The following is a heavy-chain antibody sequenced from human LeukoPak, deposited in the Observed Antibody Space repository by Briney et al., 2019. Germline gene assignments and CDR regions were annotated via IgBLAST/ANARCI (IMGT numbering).Heavy chain of an antibody. CDR3: ARDRRSGYSYGSFDY. CDR2: ISAYNGNT. CDR1: GYTFTSYG. D-gene: IGHD5-18*01. J-gene: IGHJ4*02. V-gene: IGHV1-18*01. Sequence: ASVKVSCKASGYTFTSYGISWVRQAPGQGLEWMGWISAYNGNTNYAQKLQGRVTMTTDTSTSTAYMELRSLRSDDTAVYYCARDRRSGYSYGSFDYWGQGILVTVSS.